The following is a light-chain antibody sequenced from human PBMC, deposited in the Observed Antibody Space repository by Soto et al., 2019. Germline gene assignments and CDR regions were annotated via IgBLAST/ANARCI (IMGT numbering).Light chain of an antibody. V-gene: IGLV2-11*01. CDR2: DVS. Sequence: QSALTQPRSVSGAPGQSVTISCTGTSSDVGAYNYVSWYQHLPGKAPKVMIFDVSSRPSGVPDRFSGSKSGNTASLTISGSQAEEEADYSCCSSAGRVIWLFAEGTKLPVL. CDR1: SSDVGAYNY. CDR3: CSSAGRVIWL. J-gene: IGLJ3*02.